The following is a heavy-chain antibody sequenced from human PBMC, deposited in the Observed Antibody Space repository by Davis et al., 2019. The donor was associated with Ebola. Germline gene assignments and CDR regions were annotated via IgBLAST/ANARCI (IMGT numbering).Heavy chain of an antibody. D-gene: IGHD6-13*01. J-gene: IGHJ4*02. Sequence: GESLKISCVVSGVTSRRHWMTWVRQAPGKGLEWVAHIKPDGSDGTYVDSVKGRFTISRDNAKNTLFLQMNALRADDTAVYHCTTGNWYRTDFWGQGTLVTVSS. CDR2: IKPDGSDG. V-gene: IGHV3-7*03. CDR3: TTGNWYRTDF. CDR1: GVTSRRHW.